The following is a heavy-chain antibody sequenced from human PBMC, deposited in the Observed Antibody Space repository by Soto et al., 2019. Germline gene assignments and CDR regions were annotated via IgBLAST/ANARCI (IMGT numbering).Heavy chain of an antibody. CDR2: IDPSDSYT. CDR1: GYSFTSYW. V-gene: IGHV5-10-1*01. Sequence: GESLKISCTGSGYSFTSYWISWVRQMPGKGLEWMGRIDPSDSYTNYSPSFQGHVTISADKSISTAYLQWSSLKASDTAMYYCGRYPHYSGSYYWGAFDIWGQGTMVTVSS. CDR3: GRYPHYSGSYYWGAFDI. J-gene: IGHJ3*02. D-gene: IGHD1-26*01.